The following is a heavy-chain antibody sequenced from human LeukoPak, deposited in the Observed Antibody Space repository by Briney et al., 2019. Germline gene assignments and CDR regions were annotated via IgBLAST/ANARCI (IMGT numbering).Heavy chain of an antibody. CDR2: IYYSGST. CDR1: GGSISTSSYY. V-gene: IGHV4-39*07. J-gene: IGHJ4*02. D-gene: IGHD2-2*01. Sequence: SETLSLTCTVSGGSISTSSYYWGWIRQPPGKGLEWIGNIYYSGSTYYNPSLKSRVTISVDTSKNQFSLKLSSVTAADTAVYYCARAFLSVQLLDFDYWGQGTLVTVSS. CDR3: ARAFLSVQLLDFDY.